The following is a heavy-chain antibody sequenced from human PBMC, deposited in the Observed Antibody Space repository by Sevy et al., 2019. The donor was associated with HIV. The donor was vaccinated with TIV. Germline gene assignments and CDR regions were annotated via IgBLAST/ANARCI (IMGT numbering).Heavy chain of an antibody. CDR1: GFTFSDHY. V-gene: IGHV3-72*01. Sequence: GGSLRLSCAASGFTFSDHYMDWVRQAPGKGLEWVGRTRNKANSYTTEYAASVKGRFTISRDDSKNSLYLRMNSLKTEDTAVYYCARGGEYSSSSVYYYYYGMDVWGQGTTVTVSS. CDR3: ARGGEYSSSSVYYYYYGMDV. CDR2: TRNKANSYTT. D-gene: IGHD6-6*01. J-gene: IGHJ6*02.